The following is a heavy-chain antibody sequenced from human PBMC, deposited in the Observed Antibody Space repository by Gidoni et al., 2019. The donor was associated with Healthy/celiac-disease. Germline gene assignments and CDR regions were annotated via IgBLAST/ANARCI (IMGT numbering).Heavy chain of an antibody. CDR1: GFTFSSYA. Sequence: QVQLVESGGGVVQPGRSLRLSCAASGFTFSSYAMHWVRQAPGKGLEWVAVISYDGSNKYYADSVKGRFTISRDNSKNTLYLQMNSLRAEDTAVYYCARGGDGRLRYFDWLPFDYWGQGTLVTVSS. CDR3: ARGGDGRLRYFDWLPFDY. J-gene: IGHJ4*02. D-gene: IGHD3-9*01. V-gene: IGHV3-30-3*01. CDR2: ISYDGSNK.